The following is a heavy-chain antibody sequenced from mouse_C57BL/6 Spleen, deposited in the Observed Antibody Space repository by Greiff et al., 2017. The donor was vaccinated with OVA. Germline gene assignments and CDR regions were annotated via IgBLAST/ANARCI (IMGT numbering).Heavy chain of an antibody. CDR1: GYTFTSYD. V-gene: IGHV1-85*01. Sequence: QVQLQQSGPELVKPGASVKLSCKASGYTFTSYDINWVKQRPGPGLEWIGWIYPRDGSTKYNEKFTGKATLTVDTSSSTAYMELHSLTAEDAADYCCARMTTVVADPYYARDYWGQGTSVTVSS. D-gene: IGHD1-1*01. CDR2: IYPRDGST. J-gene: IGHJ4*01. CDR3: ARMTTVVADPYYARDY.